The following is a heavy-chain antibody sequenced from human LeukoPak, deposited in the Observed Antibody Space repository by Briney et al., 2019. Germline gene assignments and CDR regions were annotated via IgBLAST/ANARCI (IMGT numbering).Heavy chain of an antibody. CDR1: GFTFSSYA. V-gene: IGHV3-30*01. CDR3: ARDLYGSGSEGDYFDY. D-gene: IGHD3-10*01. J-gene: IGHJ4*02. Sequence: GGSLRLSCAASGFTFSSYAMHWVRQAPGKGLEWVAVISYDGSNKYYADSVKGRFTISRDNSKNTLYLQMNSLRAEDTAVYYCARDLYGSGSEGDYFDYWGPGTLVTVSS. CDR2: ISYDGSNK.